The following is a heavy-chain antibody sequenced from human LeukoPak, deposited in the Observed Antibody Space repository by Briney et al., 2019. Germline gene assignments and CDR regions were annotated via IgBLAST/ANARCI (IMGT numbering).Heavy chain of an antibody. J-gene: IGHJ4*02. CDR3: AIVEGLFDY. Sequence: PGGSLRLSCAASGFTFSDHYMDWGRQAPGKGLEWVGRSRNKANSYSTEYAASVKGRFTISRDDSNNSLYLQMNSLKTEATAVYYCAIVEGLFDYWGQGTLVTVSS. CDR1: GFTFSDHY. D-gene: IGHD1-1*01. CDR2: SRNKANSYST. V-gene: IGHV3-72*01.